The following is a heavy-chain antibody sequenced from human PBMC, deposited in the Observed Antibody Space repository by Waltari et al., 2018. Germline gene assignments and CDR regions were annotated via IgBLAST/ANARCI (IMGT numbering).Heavy chain of an antibody. CDR3: ARGRFSSGSDY. CDR1: GFTFGDFN. J-gene: IGHJ4*02. V-gene: IGHV3-11*01. CDR2: ISSHSSNI. Sequence: QVQLEESGGGLLKPGWSLRLSCAASGFTFGDFNMTWIRQVAGKGLEWVSYISSHSSNIDYADSVKGRFTVSRDNAKNFLYLQMNSLRADDTARYYCARGRFSSGSDYWGQGTQVTVSS. D-gene: IGHD6-19*01.